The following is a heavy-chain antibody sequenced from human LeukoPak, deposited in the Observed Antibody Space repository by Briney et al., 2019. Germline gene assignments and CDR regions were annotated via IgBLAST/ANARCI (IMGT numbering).Heavy chain of an antibody. CDR2: ISDSGGRT. Sequence: GGSERLCCAASGFTFSTYAMTWVRQAPGKGLEWVSAISDSGGRTYYADSVKGRFTISRDNSKNTLYLQMNSLRPEDTAVYYCAKDWSCDMWGQGTMVTVSS. CDR1: GFTFSTYA. CDR3: AKDWSCDM. V-gene: IGHV3-23*01. J-gene: IGHJ3*02.